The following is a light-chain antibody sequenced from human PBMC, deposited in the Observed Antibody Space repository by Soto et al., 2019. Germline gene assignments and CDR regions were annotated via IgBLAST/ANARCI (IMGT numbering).Light chain of an antibody. V-gene: IGKV3-20*01. CDR3: QQYGSSGT. J-gene: IGKJ1*01. Sequence: EIVLTHSPGTLSLSPWEIATLSCRASQSVTSSYLAWYQQKPGQAPRLLMYAASSRATGIPDRFSGSGSGTDFTLTISRLEPEDFAVYYCQQYGSSGTFGQGTKVDIK. CDR1: QSVTSSY. CDR2: AAS.